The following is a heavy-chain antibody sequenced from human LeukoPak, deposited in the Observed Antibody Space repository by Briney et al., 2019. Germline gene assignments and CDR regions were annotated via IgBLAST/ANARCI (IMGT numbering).Heavy chain of an antibody. CDR2: IYYSGST. CDR1: GGSVSSGSYY. D-gene: IGHD2-15*01. J-gene: IGHJ4*02. V-gene: IGHV4-61*01. Sequence: SETLSFTCTVSGGSVSSGSYYWSWLRQPPGKGLEWIGHIYYSGSTNYNPSLKSRVTISVDTSKNQFSLKLSSVTAADTAVYYCARESPYCSGGSCLFDYWGQGTLVTVSS. CDR3: ARESPYCSGGSCLFDY.